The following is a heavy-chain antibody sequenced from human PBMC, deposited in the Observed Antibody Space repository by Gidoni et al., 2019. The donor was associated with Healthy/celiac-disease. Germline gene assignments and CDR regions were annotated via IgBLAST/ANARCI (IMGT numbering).Heavy chain of an antibody. V-gene: IGHV5-51*01. CDR2: IYPGDSDT. CDR3: ARNSIAVAGIRSRYFDL. CDR1: GYSFTSSW. Sequence: EVQLVQSGAEVKKPGESLKISCKGSGYSFTSSWIGWVRQMPGKGLEWMGIIYPGDSDTRYSPSFQGQVTISADKSISTAYLQWSSLKASDTAMYYCARNSIAVAGIRSRYFDLWGRGTLVTVSS. J-gene: IGHJ2*01. D-gene: IGHD6-19*01.